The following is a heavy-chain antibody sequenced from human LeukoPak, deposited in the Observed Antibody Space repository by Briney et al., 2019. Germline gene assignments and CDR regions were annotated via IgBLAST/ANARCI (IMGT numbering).Heavy chain of an antibody. CDR2: MKEDGGEI. Sequence: GGSLRLSCAASGFTFSNYWMSWVRQAPGKGLEWVANMKEDGGEINYVDSVKGRFTISRDNAKNSLYLQMNSLRAEDTAVYYCARQNIVVVTAAELDYWGQGTLVTVSS. V-gene: IGHV3-7*01. CDR1: GFTFSNYW. D-gene: IGHD2-21*02. J-gene: IGHJ4*02. CDR3: ARQNIVVVTAAELDY.